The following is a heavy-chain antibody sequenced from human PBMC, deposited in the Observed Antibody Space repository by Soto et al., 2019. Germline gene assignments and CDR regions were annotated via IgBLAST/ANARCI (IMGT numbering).Heavy chain of an antibody. CDR2: IGSDTSYI. V-gene: IGHV3-23*03. CDR3: AKDPNGDYVGAFDS. Sequence: EVQLLESGGGLVQPGGSLRLSCTASGFSFSNYAVTWVRQAPGKGLEWVSSIGSDTSYIYYADSVKGRFTISRDKSKNTVFLQMNSLRADDTAVYHCAKDPNGDYVGAFDSWGQGVLVTVSS. D-gene: IGHD4-17*01. CDR1: GFSFSNYA. J-gene: IGHJ4*02.